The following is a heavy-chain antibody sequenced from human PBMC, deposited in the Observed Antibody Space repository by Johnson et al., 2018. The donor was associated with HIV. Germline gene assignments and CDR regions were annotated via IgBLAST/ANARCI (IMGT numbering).Heavy chain of an antibody. D-gene: IGHD3-10*01. Sequence: VSYITSSGSTVYYADSVKGRFTISRDNTKNSLYLQMNILSAEDTALYYCARAPEVRGVDAFDVWGQGTVVIVSS. V-gene: IGHV3-11*04. J-gene: IGHJ3*01. CDR2: ITSSGSTV. CDR3: ARAPEVRGVDAFDV.